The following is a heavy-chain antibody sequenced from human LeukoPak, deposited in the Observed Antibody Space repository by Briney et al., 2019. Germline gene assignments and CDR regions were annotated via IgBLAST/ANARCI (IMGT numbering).Heavy chain of an antibody. D-gene: IGHD2-2*01. CDR2: IYYSGST. CDR1: GGSISSGDYY. CDR3: ARAGDIVVVPALNWFDP. J-gene: IGHJ5*02. V-gene: IGHV4-30-4*08. Sequence: SQTLSLTCTVSGGSISSGDYYWSWIRQPPGRGLEWIGNIYYSGSTYYNPSLKSRVTISVDTSKNQFSLKLSSVTAADTAVYYCARAGDIVVVPALNWFDPWGQGTLVTVSS.